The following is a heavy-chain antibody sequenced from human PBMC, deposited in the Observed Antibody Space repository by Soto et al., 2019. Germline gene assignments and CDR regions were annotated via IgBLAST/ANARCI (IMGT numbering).Heavy chain of an antibody. J-gene: IGHJ6*02. D-gene: IGHD3-16*02. Sequence: GGSLRLSCAASGFTFSSYAMTWVRQAPGKGLEWVSGVRGGGTLTSYADSVKGRFTISRDNSKNSLYLQMNSLRAGDTAVYYCARAFPYDYVWGRERYDYYYYYGLDVWGQGITVTVS. CDR1: GFTFSSYA. V-gene: IGHV3-23*01. CDR3: ARAFPYDYVWGRERYDYYYYYGLDV. CDR2: VRGGGTLT.